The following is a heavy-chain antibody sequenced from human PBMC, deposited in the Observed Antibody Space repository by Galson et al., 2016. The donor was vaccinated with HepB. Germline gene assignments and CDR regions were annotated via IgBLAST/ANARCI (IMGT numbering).Heavy chain of an antibody. D-gene: IGHD3-22*01. Sequence: QSGAEVKKPGESLRISCKGSGYSFTSYWISWVRQMPGKGLEWMGRIDPSDSYTNYSPSFQGHVTISVDKSIGTAYLQWSSLEASDTAIYYCALPSRNYDSFGYSDYYFDYWGQGTLVTVSS. CDR1: GYSFTSYW. CDR3: ALPSRNYDSFGYSDYYFDY. CDR2: IDPSDSYT. J-gene: IGHJ4*02. V-gene: IGHV5-10-1*01.